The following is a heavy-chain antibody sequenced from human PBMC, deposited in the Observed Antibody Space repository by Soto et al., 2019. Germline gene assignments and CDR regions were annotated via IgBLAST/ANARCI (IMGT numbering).Heavy chain of an antibody. CDR1: GFTFSSYA. CDR3: AKVLRQWPENDAFDI. J-gene: IGHJ3*02. Sequence: EVQLLESGGGLVQPGGSLRLSCAASGFTFSSYAMSWVRQAPGKGLEWVSAISGSGGSTYYADSVKGRFTISRDNSKNTLYLQMNSLRAEDRAVYYGAKVLRQWPENDAFDIWGQGTMVTVSS. CDR2: ISGSGGST. D-gene: IGHD6-19*01. V-gene: IGHV3-23*01.